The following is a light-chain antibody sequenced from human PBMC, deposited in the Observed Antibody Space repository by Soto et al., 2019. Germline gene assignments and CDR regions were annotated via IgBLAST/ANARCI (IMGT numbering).Light chain of an antibody. V-gene: IGKV3D-15*01. CDR1: QSVSTN. Sequence: EIVMTQFPATLSESPGERVTLSCRASQSVSTNVAWYQQKPGGAPRLLIFDASARAVDIPGRFSGSVSGTEFTLTISSLQPEDFAVYFCHSYDKWPPGTFGQGTKVDIK. J-gene: IGKJ1*01. CDR2: DAS. CDR3: HSYDKWPPGT.